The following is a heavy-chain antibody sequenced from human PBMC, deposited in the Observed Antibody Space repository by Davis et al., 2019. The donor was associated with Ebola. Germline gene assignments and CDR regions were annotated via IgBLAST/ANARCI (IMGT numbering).Heavy chain of an antibody. Sequence: GESLKISCAASGFTFSSYAMSWVRQAPGKGLEWVSAISGSGGSTYYADSVKGRFTISRDNSKNTLYLQMNSLRAEDTAVYYCAKAEDYYDSSGYYYYWGQGTLVTVSS. CDR3: AKAEDYYDSSGYYYY. D-gene: IGHD3-22*01. CDR2: ISGSGGST. V-gene: IGHV3-23*01. J-gene: IGHJ4*02. CDR1: GFTFSSYA.